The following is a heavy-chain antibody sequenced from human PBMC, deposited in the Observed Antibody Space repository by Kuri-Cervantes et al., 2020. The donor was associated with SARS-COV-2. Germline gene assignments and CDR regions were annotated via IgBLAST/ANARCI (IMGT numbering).Heavy chain of an antibody. Sequence: GESLKISCAASGFIFSSYGMHWVRQAPGKGLEWVAVIWYDGSNKYYADSVKGRLTISRDNSKNTLYLQMNGLRAEDTAVYYCARSCTYARCSEYFQHWGQGTLVTVSS. J-gene: IGHJ1*01. V-gene: IGHV3-33*01. D-gene: IGHD2-8*01. CDR1: GFIFSSYG. CDR3: ARSCTYARCSEYFQH. CDR2: IWYDGSNK.